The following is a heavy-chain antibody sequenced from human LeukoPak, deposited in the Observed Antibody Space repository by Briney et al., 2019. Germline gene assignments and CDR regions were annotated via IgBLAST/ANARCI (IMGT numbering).Heavy chain of an antibody. Sequence: GGSLRLSCAVSGFTFSSYAMSWVRQAPGKGLEWVSAISGSGGSTYYADSVKGRFTISRDNSKNTLYLQMNSLRAEDTAVYYCAKETLDYSNVGSYFDYWGQGTLVTVSS. CDR3: AKETLDYSNVGSYFDY. CDR2: ISGSGGST. V-gene: IGHV3-23*01. J-gene: IGHJ4*02. D-gene: IGHD4-11*01. CDR1: GFTFSSYA.